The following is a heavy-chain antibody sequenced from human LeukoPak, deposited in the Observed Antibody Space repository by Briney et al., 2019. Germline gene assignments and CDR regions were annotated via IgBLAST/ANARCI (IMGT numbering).Heavy chain of an antibody. Sequence: SETLSLTCAVYGGSFSGYYWSWIRQPPGKGLEWIGEINHSGSTNYNPSLKSRVTISVDTSKNQFSLKLSSVTAADTAVYYCARRVSSGWYGASIINYWGQGTLVTVSS. CDR2: INHSGST. CDR1: GGSFSGYY. D-gene: IGHD6-19*01. V-gene: IGHV4-34*01. CDR3: ARRVSSGWYGASIINY. J-gene: IGHJ4*02.